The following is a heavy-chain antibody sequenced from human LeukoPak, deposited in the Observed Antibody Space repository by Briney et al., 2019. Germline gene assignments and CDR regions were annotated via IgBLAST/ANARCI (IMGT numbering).Heavy chain of an antibody. Sequence: SETLSLTCTVSGGSISNYYWSWMRQPPGKGLEWIGYIYYSGRTKYNPSLKSRVSISVDMSRSQFSLKLSSVTAADTAVYYCARLGGFYSGSYYFDYWGQGTLVTVSS. V-gene: IGHV4-59*12. CDR2: IYYSGRT. CDR1: GGSISNYY. CDR3: ARLGGFYSGSYYFDY. J-gene: IGHJ4*02. D-gene: IGHD1-26*01.